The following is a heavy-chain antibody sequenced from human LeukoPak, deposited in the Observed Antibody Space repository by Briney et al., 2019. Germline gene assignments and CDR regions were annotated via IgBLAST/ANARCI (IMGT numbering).Heavy chain of an antibody. CDR1: GGSISSGSYY. D-gene: IGHD7-27*01. CDR2: IYTSGST. Sequence: SQTLSLTCTVSGGSISSGSYYWSWLRQPAGKGLEWIGRIYTSGSTNYNPSLKSRVTISVDTSKNQFSLKLSSVTTADTAVYYCARSRLGMGLDYWGQGTLVTVSS. V-gene: IGHV4-61*02. J-gene: IGHJ4*02. CDR3: ARSRLGMGLDY.